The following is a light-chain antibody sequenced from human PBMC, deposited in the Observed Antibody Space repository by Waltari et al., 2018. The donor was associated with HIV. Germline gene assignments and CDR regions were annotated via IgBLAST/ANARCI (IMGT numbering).Light chain of an antibody. Sequence: QSVLTQPPSASGTPGQRVTISCSGSSSNIGSNTVNWYQQVPGTAPQLLISSNNQRPSGVPDRFPGSKSGTSASLAISGLQSEDEADYYCAAWDDSLSGYVFGTGTKVTVL. V-gene: IGLV1-44*01. CDR2: SNN. CDR1: SSNIGSNT. CDR3: AAWDDSLSGYV. J-gene: IGLJ1*01.